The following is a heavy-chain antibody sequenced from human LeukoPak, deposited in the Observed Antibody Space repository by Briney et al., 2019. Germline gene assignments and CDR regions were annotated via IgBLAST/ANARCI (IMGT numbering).Heavy chain of an antibody. CDR1: GASVSSDY. J-gene: IGHJ5*02. CDR2: IYYSGHT. V-gene: IGHV4-59*08. D-gene: IGHD4-4*01. Sequence: SETLSLTCTVSGASVSSDYWSWIRQSPGKGLEWIGYIYYSGHTMSNPSLKSRVSLSLDTSNNQFSLKLSSVTAADTAVYYCARHPFQYPFDHWGQGTVVSVSS. CDR3: ARHPFQYPFDH.